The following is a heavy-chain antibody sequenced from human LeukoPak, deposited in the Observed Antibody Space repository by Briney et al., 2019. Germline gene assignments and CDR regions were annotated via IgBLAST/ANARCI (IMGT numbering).Heavy chain of an antibody. CDR1: GGTFSSYA. Sequence: ASVRVSCKASGGTFSSYAISWVRQAPGQGLEWMGGIIPIFGTANYAQKFQGRVTITADESTSTAYMELSSLRSEDTAVYYCARHGTTGAHQYYYYMDVWGKGTTVTISS. CDR2: IIPIFGTA. V-gene: IGHV1-69*13. CDR3: ARHGTTGAHQYYYYMDV. J-gene: IGHJ6*03. D-gene: IGHD1-1*01.